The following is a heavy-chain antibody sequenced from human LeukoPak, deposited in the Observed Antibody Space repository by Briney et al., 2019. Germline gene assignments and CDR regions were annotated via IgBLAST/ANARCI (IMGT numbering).Heavy chain of an antibody. J-gene: IGHJ4*02. D-gene: IGHD2-2*01. CDR1: GFPFDDYA. CDR2: IRWSSDSV. Sequence: GGSLRLSFAASGFPFDDYAMHWVRQAPGKGLEWVSGIRWSSDSVGYADSVRGRFTISRDKAKNSLYLQMNSLRAEDTALYYCVKDFGQTTAAIAYWGKGTLVTVSS. V-gene: IGHV3-9*01. CDR3: VKDFGQTTAAIAY.